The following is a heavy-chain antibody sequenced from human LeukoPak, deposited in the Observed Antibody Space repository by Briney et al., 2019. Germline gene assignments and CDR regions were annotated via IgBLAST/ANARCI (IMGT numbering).Heavy chain of an antibody. Sequence: GGSLRLSCAASGFTFSSNRMYWVRQAPGKGLVWVSRIKGDGSSTSYADSVEGRFTISRDNAKNTLFLQMNSLRAEDTAVYYCARDIVVVPASGGYYYYYGMDVWGQGTTVTVSS. V-gene: IGHV3-74*01. D-gene: IGHD2-2*01. CDR1: GFTFSSNR. J-gene: IGHJ6*02. CDR2: IKGDGSST. CDR3: ARDIVVVPASGGYYYYYGMDV.